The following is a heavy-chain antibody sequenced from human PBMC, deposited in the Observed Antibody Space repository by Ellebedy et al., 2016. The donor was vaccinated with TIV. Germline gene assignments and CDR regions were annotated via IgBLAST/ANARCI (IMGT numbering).Heavy chain of an antibody. D-gene: IGHD2-2*01. Sequence: GESLKISXVVSGLTFSHAFLSWVRQAPGKGLEWLGRIRNGGTTDYPAPVRGRFTISRDDSKNTLYLQMNSLTAEDTAVYYCARDRPFSHRLPEYWGQGTLVTVSS. CDR1: GLTFSHAF. V-gene: IGHV3-15*01. J-gene: IGHJ4*02. CDR2: IRNGGTT. CDR3: ARDRPFSHRLPEY.